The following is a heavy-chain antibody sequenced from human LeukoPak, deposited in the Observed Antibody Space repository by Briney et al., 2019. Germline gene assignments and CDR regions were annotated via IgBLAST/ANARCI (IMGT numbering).Heavy chain of an antibody. Sequence: ASVTVSCTASGYTFTVYYMHWVRQAPGQGLEWMGWINPNSGGTNYAQKFQGWVTMTRDTSISTAYMELSRLRSDDTAVYYCARQDQYCSSTSCYYYYGMDVWGQGTTVTVSS. CDR2: INPNSGGT. D-gene: IGHD2-2*01. V-gene: IGHV1-2*04. CDR1: GYTFTVYY. CDR3: ARQDQYCSSTSCYYYYGMDV. J-gene: IGHJ6*02.